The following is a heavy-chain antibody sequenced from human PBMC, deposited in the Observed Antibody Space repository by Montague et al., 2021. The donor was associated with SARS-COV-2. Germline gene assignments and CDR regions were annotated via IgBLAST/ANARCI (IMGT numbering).Heavy chain of an antibody. CDR3: RGGHIGYFYYDY. V-gene: IGHV4-39*01. CDR2: TYSNGRT. J-gene: IGHJ4*02. Sequence: SETLSLTCTVSGGSISSSNSYWGWIRQPPGKGLEWIGTTYSNGRTDYSPSLKSRVTIFVDTSTNQLSLKMTAVTAADTAIYSCRGGHIGYFYYDYWGQGTLVTVSS. D-gene: IGHD3-22*01. CDR1: GGSISSSNSY.